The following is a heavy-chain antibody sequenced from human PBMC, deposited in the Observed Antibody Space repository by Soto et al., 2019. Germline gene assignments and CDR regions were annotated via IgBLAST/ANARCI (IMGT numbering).Heavy chain of an antibody. CDR1: GFTFSSYS. CDR3: ARSCGAAEDY. J-gene: IGHJ4*02. V-gene: IGHV3-21*01. CDR2: ISSSSSYI. D-gene: IGHD6-13*01. Sequence: EVQLVESGGGLVKPGGSLRLSCAASGFTFSSYSMNWVRQAPGKGLEWVSSISSSSSYIYYADSVKGRFTISRDNAKNSMYLQMNSLRAEDTAVYYCARSCGAAEDYWGQGTLVTVSS.